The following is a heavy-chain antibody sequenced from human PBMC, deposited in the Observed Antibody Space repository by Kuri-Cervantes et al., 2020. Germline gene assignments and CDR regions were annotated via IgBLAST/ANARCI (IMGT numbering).Heavy chain of an antibody. CDR2: IIPIFGTA. D-gene: IGHD6-6*01. Sequence: KVSCKASGGTFSSYAISWVRQAPGQGLEWMGGIIPIFGTANYAQKFQGRVTITADESTSTAYMELSSLRSEDTAVYYCASQRRRKQLVPYYYYYMDVWGKGTTVTVSS. CDR1: GGTFSSYA. V-gene: IGHV1-69*01. CDR3: ASQRRRKQLVPYYYYYMDV. J-gene: IGHJ6*03.